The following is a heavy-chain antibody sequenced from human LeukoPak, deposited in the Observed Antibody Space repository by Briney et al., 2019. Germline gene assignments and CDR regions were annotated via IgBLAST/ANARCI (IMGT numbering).Heavy chain of an antibody. CDR3: AYCSSTSXXXWFDP. V-gene: IGHV1-18*01. J-gene: IGHJ5*02. CDR1: GYTFTNYG. CDR2: ISAYNGNT. Sequence: VASVRVSCKASGYTFTNYGISWVRQAPGQGLEWMGWISAYNGNTNYAQKLQGRVTMTTDTSTSTAYMELRSLRSDDTAVYYCAYCSSTSXXXWFDPWGQGTLVTVSS. D-gene: IGHD2-2*01.